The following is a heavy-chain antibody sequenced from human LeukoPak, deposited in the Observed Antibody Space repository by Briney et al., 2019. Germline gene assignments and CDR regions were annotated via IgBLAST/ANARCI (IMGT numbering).Heavy chain of an antibody. D-gene: IGHD2-2*01. J-gene: IGHJ4*02. CDR1: GYTFTSYG. CDR2: ISAYNGNT. Sequence: ASVKVSCKASGYTFTSYGISWVRQAPGQGLEWMGWISAYNGNTNYAQNLQGRVTMTTDTSTSTAYMELRSLRSDDTAVYYCARDPEDCSSTSCYFDYWGQGTLVTVSS. CDR3: ARDPEDCSSTSCYFDY. V-gene: IGHV1-18*01.